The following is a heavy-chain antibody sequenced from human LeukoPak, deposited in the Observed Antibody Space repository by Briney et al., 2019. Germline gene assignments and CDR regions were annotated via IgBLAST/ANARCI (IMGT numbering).Heavy chain of an antibody. V-gene: IGHV3-33*01. J-gene: IGHJ4*02. CDR3: ARETNVAAAGLFDY. CDR2: ILYDGSNK. CDR1: GFTFSSYG. Sequence: PGGSLRLSCAASGFTFSSYGMHWVRQAPGKGLEWVAVILYDGSNKYYADSVKGRFTISRDNSKKTLYLQMNSLRAEDTAVYYCARETNVAAAGLFDYWGQGTLVTVSA. D-gene: IGHD6-13*01.